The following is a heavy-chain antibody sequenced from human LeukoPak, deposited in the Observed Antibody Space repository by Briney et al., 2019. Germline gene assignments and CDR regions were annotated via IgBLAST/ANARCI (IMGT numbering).Heavy chain of an antibody. CDR1: GYTFTSYD. CDR3: ARGAFIDY. Sequence: ASVTVSCTASGYTFTSYDINWVRQATGQGLEWMGWMNPNSGNTGYAQKFQGRVTITADESTSTAYMELSSLRSEDTAVYYCARGAFIDYWGQGTLVTVSS. CDR2: MNPNSGNT. J-gene: IGHJ4*02. V-gene: IGHV1-8*01.